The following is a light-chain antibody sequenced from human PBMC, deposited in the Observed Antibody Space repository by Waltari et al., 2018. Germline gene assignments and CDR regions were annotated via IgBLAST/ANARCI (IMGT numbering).Light chain of an antibody. Sequence: DIVMTQSPDSLAVSLGERATINCKSSQSVLYSSNNKNYLAWYQQKPGQPPKLLICWASIRESGVPDRFSGSGSGTDFTLTISSLQAEDVAVYYCQQYYIAPHTFGGGTKVEVK. V-gene: IGKV4-1*01. CDR2: WAS. CDR1: QSVLYSSNNKNY. J-gene: IGKJ4*01. CDR3: QQYYIAPHT.